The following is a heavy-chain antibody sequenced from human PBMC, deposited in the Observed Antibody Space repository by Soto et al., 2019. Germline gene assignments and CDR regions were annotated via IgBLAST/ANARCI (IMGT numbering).Heavy chain of an antibody. J-gene: IGHJ2*01. Sequence: QVQLQESGPGLVKPSQTLSLGCTVSGDSISSGGYYWTWIRQHPGRGLEWIGDIYYSGSPHQNPSLKSRVTISLDTSKNQFSLNLSSVTASDTAVYYCARQYGSNWYFDLWSRGTLGPVSS. V-gene: IGHV4-31*03. D-gene: IGHD4-17*01. CDR2: IYYSGSP. CDR3: ARQYGSNWYFDL. CDR1: GDSISSGGYY.